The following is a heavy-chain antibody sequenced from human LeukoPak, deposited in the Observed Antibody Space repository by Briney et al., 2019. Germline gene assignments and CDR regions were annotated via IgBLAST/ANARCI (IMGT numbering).Heavy chain of an antibody. CDR3: ARGVSAPGNYYYYYGMDV. CDR2: ISSNGGST. V-gene: IGHV3-64*01. D-gene: IGHD5/OR15-5a*01. CDR1: GFTFSSYA. J-gene: IGHJ6*02. Sequence: GGSLRLSCAASGFTFSSYAMHWVRQAPGKGLEYVSAISSNGGSTYYANSVKGRFTISRDNSKNTLYLQMGSLRAEDMAVYYCARGVSAPGNYYYYYGMDVWGQGTTVTVSS.